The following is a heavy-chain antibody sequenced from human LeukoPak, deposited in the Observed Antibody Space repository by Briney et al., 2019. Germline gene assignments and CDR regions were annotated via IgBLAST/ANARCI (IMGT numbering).Heavy chain of an antibody. CDR2: ISRSGSTK. D-gene: IGHD3-9*01. CDR1: GFTFSDYN. V-gene: IGHV3-11*04. Sequence: GGSLRLSCAASGFTFSDYNMRWIRQAPGKGLEWVSSISRSGSTKYYADSVRGRFTISRDNSKNTLYLQMNSLRAEDTAVYYCARVRRDVGYYDILTGYYYSYYMDVWGKGTTVTISS. J-gene: IGHJ6*03. CDR3: ARVRRDVGYYDILTGYYYSYYMDV.